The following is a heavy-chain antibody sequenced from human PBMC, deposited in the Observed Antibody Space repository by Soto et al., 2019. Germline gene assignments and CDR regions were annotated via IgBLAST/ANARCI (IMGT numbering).Heavy chain of an antibody. CDR2: IYYSGST. D-gene: IGHD3-3*02. V-gene: IGHV4-39*01. CDR1: GGSISSTTYN. CDR3: ARQHSLTNWFDP. J-gene: IGHJ5*02. Sequence: SETLSLTCTVSGGSISSTTYNWGWIRQPPGKGLEWIGSIYYSGSTYYNPSLKSRVTISVDTSTNQFSLKLTSVTAADTAVYYCARQHSLTNWFDPWGQGTLVTVSS.